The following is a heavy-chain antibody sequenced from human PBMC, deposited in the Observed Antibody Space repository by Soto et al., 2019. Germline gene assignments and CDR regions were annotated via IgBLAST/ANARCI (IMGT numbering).Heavy chain of an antibody. CDR3: AREPYQQLKDTFDI. V-gene: IGHV4-31*03. CDR2: IYDSGNT. Sequence: QVQLQESGPGLVKPSQTLSLTCTVSGGSISSGGYYWNWIRQHPGKGLEWIGFIYDSGNTYYNPSRKRRVTISVDTSKNQFSLKLSSVTAADTAVYYCAREPYQQLKDTFDIWGQGTMVTVSS. CDR1: GGSISSGGYY. D-gene: IGHD1-1*01. J-gene: IGHJ3*02.